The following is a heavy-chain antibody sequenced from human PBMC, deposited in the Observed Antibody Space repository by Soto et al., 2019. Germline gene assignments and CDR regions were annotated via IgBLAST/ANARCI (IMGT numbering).Heavy chain of an antibody. CDR1: GGSISSCDYY. CDR3: ARDLDCSGGSCYPV. V-gene: IGHV4-30-4*01. Sequence: SETLSLTCTVSGGSISSCDYYWSWIRQPPGKGLEWIGYIYYSGSTYYNPSLKSRVTISVDTSKNQFSLKLSSVTAADTAVYYCARDLDCSGGSCYPVWGQGTLVTVS. D-gene: IGHD2-15*01. CDR2: IYYSGST. J-gene: IGHJ4*02.